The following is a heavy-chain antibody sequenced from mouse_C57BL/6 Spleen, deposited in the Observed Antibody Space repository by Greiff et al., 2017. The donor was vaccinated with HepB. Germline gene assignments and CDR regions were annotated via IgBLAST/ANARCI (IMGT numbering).Heavy chain of an antibody. J-gene: IGHJ2*01. V-gene: IGHV5-16*01. CDR2: INYDGSST. Sequence: EVKLMESEGGLVQPGSSMKLSCTASGFTFSDYYMAWVRQVPEKGLEWVANINYDGSSTYYLDSLKSRFIISRDNAKNILYLQMSSLKSEDTATYYCAREHFDYWGQGTTLTVSS. CDR3: AREHFDY. CDR1: GFTFSDYY.